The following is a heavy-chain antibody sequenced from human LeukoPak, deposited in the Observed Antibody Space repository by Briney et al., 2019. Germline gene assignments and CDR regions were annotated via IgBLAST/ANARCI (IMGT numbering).Heavy chain of an antibody. V-gene: IGHV3-53*01. CDR2: IYSSGDT. Sequence: GGSLRLSCAVSGFTVSRNYMSWVRQAPGRGLEWVSIIYSSGDTYYADSVKGRFTISRDNSNNTLYLQMNNLRAEGSAVYFCARDRRFSSTWYFWNWGQGTLVAVSS. CDR3: ARDRRFSSTWYFWN. CDR1: GFTVSRNY. J-gene: IGHJ4*02. D-gene: IGHD6-13*01.